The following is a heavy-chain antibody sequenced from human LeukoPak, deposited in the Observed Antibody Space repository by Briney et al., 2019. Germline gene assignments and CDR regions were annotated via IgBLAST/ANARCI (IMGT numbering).Heavy chain of an antibody. CDR3: ARVTRFNEFGELWFDY. J-gene: IGHJ4*02. Sequence: SETLSLTCAVYGGSFNTYYWSWLRQPPGKGLEWFGEITHSGSTNYNPSLKSRVTISSDTPKNQFSLKLTSVTAADTAVYYCARVTRFNEFGELWFDYWGQGTLLTVSS. D-gene: IGHD3-10*01. CDR2: ITHSGST. CDR1: GGSFNTYY. V-gene: IGHV4-34*01.